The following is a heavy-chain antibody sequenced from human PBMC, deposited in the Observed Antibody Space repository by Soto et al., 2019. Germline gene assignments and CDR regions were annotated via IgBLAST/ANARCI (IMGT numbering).Heavy chain of an antibody. J-gene: IGHJ4*02. CDR1: GFIVSSNY. D-gene: IGHD3-10*01. CDR2: IYSGDDT. Sequence: EVQLVESGGGLVQPGGSLRLSCAASGFIVSSNYMSWVRQAPGKGLEWVSVIYSGDDTYYADSVKGRFTISRHNSKNTLYLQMNSLRDEDTAVYYCARGMVRGVSAFDYWGQGTLVTVSS. CDR3: ARGMVRGVSAFDY. V-gene: IGHV3-53*04.